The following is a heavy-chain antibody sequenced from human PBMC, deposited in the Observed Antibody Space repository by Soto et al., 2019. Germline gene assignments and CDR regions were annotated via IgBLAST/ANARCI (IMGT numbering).Heavy chain of an antibody. V-gene: IGHV1-2*02. J-gene: IGHJ5*02. Sequence: ASVKVSCKASGFSFTGYYIHWLRQAPGQGLEWMGWINAHSGGTEYAQKFQGRVTLTRDTSIATAYLTLTSLTSDDTALYYCAKDLTRQLAYWLDPWGRGVLVTVSS. D-gene: IGHD6-6*01. CDR3: AKDLTRQLAYWLDP. CDR1: GFSFTGYY. CDR2: INAHSGGT.